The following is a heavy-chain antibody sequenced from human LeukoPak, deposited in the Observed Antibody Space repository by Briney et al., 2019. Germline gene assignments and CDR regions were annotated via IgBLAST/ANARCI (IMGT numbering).Heavy chain of an antibody. CDR2: IIPIFGTA. CDR3: ATDSYQRGGGYYRY. J-gene: IGHJ4*02. Sequence: SVKVSCKASGGTFSSYAISWARPAPRQGLEWMGRIIPIFGTANYAQKFQGRVTITTDESTSTAYMQLRSLRSEDTAVYYYATDSYQRGGGYYRYWGQGTLVTVSS. CDR1: GGTFSSYA. D-gene: IGHD3-3*01. V-gene: IGHV1-69*05.